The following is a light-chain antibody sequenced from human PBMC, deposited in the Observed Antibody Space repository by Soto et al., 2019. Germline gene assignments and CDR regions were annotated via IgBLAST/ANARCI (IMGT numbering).Light chain of an antibody. Sequence: DIQMTQSPSTLSASVGDRVTITCRASQSISSWLAWYQQKPGKAPKLLIYKASSLERGVQSRFSGSGSVTEFTLTITSLQPDDFAPYYCQLYNSYPITFGQGTRLEIK. CDR2: KAS. V-gene: IGKV1-5*03. CDR1: QSISSW. J-gene: IGKJ5*01. CDR3: QLYNSYPIT.